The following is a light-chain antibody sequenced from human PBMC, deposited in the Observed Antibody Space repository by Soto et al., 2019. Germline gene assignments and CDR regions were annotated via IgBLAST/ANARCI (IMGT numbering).Light chain of an antibody. J-gene: IGLJ2*01. V-gene: IGLV2-8*01. Sequence: QSALTQPPSASGSPGHSVTISCTGTSSDVGGYNYVSGYQQHPGKAPKLMIYEVTKRPSGVPDRFSGSKSGNTASLTVSGLQAEDEADYYCSSYAGSNNVIFGGGTKVTVL. CDR2: EVT. CDR1: SSDVGGYNY. CDR3: SSYAGSNNVI.